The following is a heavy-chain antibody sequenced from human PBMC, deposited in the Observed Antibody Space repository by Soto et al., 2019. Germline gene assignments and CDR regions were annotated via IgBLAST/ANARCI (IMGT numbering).Heavy chain of an antibody. CDR3: ARGGASGYPYYYYYYMDV. V-gene: IGHV3-13*01. J-gene: IGHJ6*03. D-gene: IGHD3-3*01. CDR1: GFTFSSYD. Sequence: GGSLRLSCAASGFTFSSYDMHWVRQATGKGLEWVSAIGTAGNTYYPGSVKGRFTISRENAKNSLYLQMNSLRAGDTAVYYCARGGASGYPYYYYYYMDVWGKGTTVTVSS. CDR2: IGTAGNT.